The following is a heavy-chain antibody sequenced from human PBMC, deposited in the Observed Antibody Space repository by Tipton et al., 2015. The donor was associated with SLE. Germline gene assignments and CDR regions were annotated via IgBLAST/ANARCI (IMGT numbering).Heavy chain of an antibody. J-gene: IGHJ3*02. CDR1: GGSISSSNW. CDR2: IYHSGST. V-gene: IGHV4-4*02. Sequence: TLSLTCAVSGGSISSSNWWSWVRQPPGKGLEWIGEIYHSGSTNYNPPLKSRVTISVDTSKNQFSLKLSSVTAADTAVYHCARDRRITMIVVVITTLDAFDIWGQGTMVTVSS. CDR3: ARDRRITMIVVVITTLDAFDI. D-gene: IGHD3-22*01.